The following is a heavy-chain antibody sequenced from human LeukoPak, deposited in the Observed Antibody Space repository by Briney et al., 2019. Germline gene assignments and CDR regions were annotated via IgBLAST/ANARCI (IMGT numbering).Heavy chain of an antibody. Sequence: SETLSLTCAVYGGSFSGYYWSWIRQPPGKGLEWIGEINHSGSTNYNPSLKSRVTISVDTSKNQFSLKLSSVTAAYTAVYYCARVRYGIVVWGQGTLVTVSS. J-gene: IGHJ4*02. D-gene: IGHD3-22*01. CDR3: ARVRYGIVV. CDR1: GGSFSGYY. V-gene: IGHV4-34*01. CDR2: INHSGST.